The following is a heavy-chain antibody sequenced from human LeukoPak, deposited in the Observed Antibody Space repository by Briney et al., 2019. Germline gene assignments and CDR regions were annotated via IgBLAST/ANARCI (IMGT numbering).Heavy chain of an antibody. CDR3: AKMQGYFDY. J-gene: IGHJ4*02. CDR1: GSIPFNSYS. V-gene: IGHV3-23*01. Sequence: PGGSLRLSCAASGSIPFNSYSMSWVRQAPGKGLEWVSAITSSGETTYYADSVKGLFTISRDNSKNMVYLQMNSLRAEDAATYYCAKMQGYFDYWGQGSLVTVSS. CDR2: ITSSGETT.